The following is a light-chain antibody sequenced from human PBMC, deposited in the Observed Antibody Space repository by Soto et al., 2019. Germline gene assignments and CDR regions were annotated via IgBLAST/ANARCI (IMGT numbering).Light chain of an antibody. Sequence: QSALTQPASVSGSPGQSITISCTGTSSDVGAYNYVSWYQHHPGKAPKLMIYAVSDRPSGVSNRFSGSKSGNTASLTISGLQAEDEADYYCSSYASTYTVLFGGGTKLTVL. CDR2: AVS. CDR1: SSDVGAYNY. J-gene: IGLJ2*01. CDR3: SSYASTYTVL. V-gene: IGLV2-14*03.